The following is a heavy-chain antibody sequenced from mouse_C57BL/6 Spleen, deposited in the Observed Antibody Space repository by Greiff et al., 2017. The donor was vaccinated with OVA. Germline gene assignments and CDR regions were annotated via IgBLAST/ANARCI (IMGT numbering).Heavy chain of an antibody. V-gene: IGHV10-1*01. CDR1: GFSFNTYA. D-gene: IGHD2-4*01. CDR2: IRSKSNNYAT. Sequence: EVKLVESGGGLVQPKGSLKLSCAASGFSFNTYAMNWVRQAPGKGLEWVARIRSKSNNYATYYADSVKDRFTISRDDSESMLYLQMNNLKTEDTAMYYCVSYDYGVFAYWGQGTLVTVSA. J-gene: IGHJ3*01. CDR3: VSYDYGVFAY.